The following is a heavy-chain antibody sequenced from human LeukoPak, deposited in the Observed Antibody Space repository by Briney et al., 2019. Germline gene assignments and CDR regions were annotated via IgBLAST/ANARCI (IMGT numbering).Heavy chain of an antibody. Sequence: SETLSLTCTVSGGSISSYYWSWIRQPPGKGLEWIGYIYYSGSTNYNPSLKSRVTISADTSKNQFSLKVTSVTAADTAVYYCARAKQSILEYCSGGSCPFDYWGQGTLVTVSS. V-gene: IGHV4-59*01. CDR1: GGSISSYY. J-gene: IGHJ4*02. D-gene: IGHD2-15*01. CDR3: ARAKQSILEYCSGGSCPFDY. CDR2: IYYSGST.